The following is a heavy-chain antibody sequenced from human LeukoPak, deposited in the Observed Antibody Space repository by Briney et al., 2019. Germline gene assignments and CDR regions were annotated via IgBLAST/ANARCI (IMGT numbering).Heavy chain of an antibody. J-gene: IGHJ2*01. CDR1: GFIFSSYN. CDR3: ASTIVTTVYPPGWYFDL. V-gene: IGHV3-21*06. CDR2: ISSRSRDV. Sequence: GGPLRLSCAASGFIFSSYNMNWVRQAPGKGLEWVSSISSRSRDVYYADSVKGRFTISRDNTKSSLFLQMDSLRAEDTAVYYCASTIVTTVYPPGWYFDLWGRGTQVTVSS. D-gene: IGHD4-17*01.